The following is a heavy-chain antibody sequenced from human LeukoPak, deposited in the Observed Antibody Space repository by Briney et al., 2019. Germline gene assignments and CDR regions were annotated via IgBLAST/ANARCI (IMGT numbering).Heavy chain of an antibody. CDR3: AKPEVPGIVVVVAASVY. D-gene: IGHD2-15*01. J-gene: IGHJ4*02. V-gene: IGHV3-23*01. CDR1: GFTFSSYA. Sequence: PGGSLRLSCAASGFTFSSYAMSWVRQAPGKGLEWVSAISGSGGSAYYADSVKGRFTISRDNSKNTLYLQMNSLRAEDTAVYYCAKPEVPGIVVVVAASVYWGQGTLVTVSS. CDR2: ISGSGGSA.